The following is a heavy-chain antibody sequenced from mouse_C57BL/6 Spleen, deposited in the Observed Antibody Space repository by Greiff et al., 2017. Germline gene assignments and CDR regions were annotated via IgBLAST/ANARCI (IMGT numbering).Heavy chain of an antibody. CDR3: ARGNYSNLFAY. V-gene: IGHV1-4*01. CDR1: GYTFTSYT. D-gene: IGHD2-5*01. CDR2: INPSSGYT. Sequence: VQLQQSGAELARPGASVKMSCKASGYTFTSYTMHWVKQRPGQGLEWIGYINPSSGYTKYNQKFKDKATLTADKSSSTAYMQPSSLTSEDSAVYYCARGNYSNLFAYWGQGTLVTVSA. J-gene: IGHJ3*01.